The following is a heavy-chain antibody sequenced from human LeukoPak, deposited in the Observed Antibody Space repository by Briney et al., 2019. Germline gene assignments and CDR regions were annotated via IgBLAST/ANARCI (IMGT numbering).Heavy chain of an antibody. D-gene: IGHD3-22*01. Sequence: GASVKVSCKTSGYTFTVKFLHWLRQAPGQGLEWMGGIEPNSGGAVYGQNFRGRVTVTRDTSVSTAYMELSRLRSDDTAVYYCAIENLYDTSAYSKAFDYWGPGTLVTVSS. J-gene: IGHJ4*02. V-gene: IGHV1-2*02. CDR3: AIENLYDTSAYSKAFDY. CDR1: GYTFTVKF. CDR2: IEPNSGGA.